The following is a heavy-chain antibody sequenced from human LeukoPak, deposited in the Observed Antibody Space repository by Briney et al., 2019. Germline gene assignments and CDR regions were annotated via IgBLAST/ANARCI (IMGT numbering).Heavy chain of an antibody. CDR2: IFHGDSDT. CDR3: ARLSWGTAMVRYSSFDP. CDR1: GYSFPAYW. D-gene: IGHD5-18*01. J-gene: IGHJ5*02. V-gene: IGHV5-51*01. Sequence: GESLKISCKGSGYSFPAYWIGWVRQMPGKGLEWMGIIFHGDSDTRYSPSFQGQVTISADKSLSTAYLQWSSLKASDTAMYYCARLSWGTAMVRYSSFDPWGQGTLVTVSS.